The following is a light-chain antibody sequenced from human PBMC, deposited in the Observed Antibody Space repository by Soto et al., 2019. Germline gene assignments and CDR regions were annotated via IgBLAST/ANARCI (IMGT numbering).Light chain of an antibody. CDR1: QSVSNNF. CDR3: QQYCCSLLS. Sequence: EVVLTRSPGTLSLYPGEGATLSCRASQSVSNNFVAWYQQRPGKAPRLLIYGSSSRASGIPDRFSGSGSGTDFTLTISRLEPEDFAVYYCQQYCCSLLSFGGGTKVDIK. J-gene: IGKJ4*01. V-gene: IGKV3-20*01. CDR2: GSS.